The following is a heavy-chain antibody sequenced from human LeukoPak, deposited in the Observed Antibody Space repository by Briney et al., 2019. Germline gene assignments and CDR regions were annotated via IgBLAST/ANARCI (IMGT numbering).Heavy chain of an antibody. J-gene: IGHJ6*02. CDR2: ISTSGRTI. V-gene: IGHV3-11*04. Sequence: GGSLRLSCAASGFTFSDYYMSWIRQAPGKGLEWVSYISTSGRTIYYADSVKGRFTISRDNSKNTLYLQMNSLRAEDTAVYYCARDCGIAVAGTGMSFSYYYYGMDVWGQGTTVTVSS. CDR3: ARDCGIAVAGTGMSFSYYYYGMDV. D-gene: IGHD6-19*01. CDR1: GFTFSDYY.